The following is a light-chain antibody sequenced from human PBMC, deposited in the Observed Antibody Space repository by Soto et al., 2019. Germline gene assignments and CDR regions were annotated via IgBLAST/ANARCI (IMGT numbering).Light chain of an antibody. CDR2: GAS. Sequence: EIVMTQSPATLSVSPGERATLSCRASQNIDTYFACYRQTPGQAPRLLISGASTRATGIPARFSGSGSGTEFPLTISSLQSADFAVYYCQQYRHWPLTFGGGTKVEIK. V-gene: IGKV3-15*01. J-gene: IGKJ4*01. CDR3: QQYRHWPLT. CDR1: QNIDTY.